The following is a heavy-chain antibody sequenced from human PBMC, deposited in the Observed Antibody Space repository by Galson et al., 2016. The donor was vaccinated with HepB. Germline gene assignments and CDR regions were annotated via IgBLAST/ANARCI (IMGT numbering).Heavy chain of an antibody. CDR1: GYILTNYW. V-gene: IGHV5-10-1*01. CDR3: ARHSAYGDYVGLGPFDF. Sequence: QSGAEVKKPGESLRISCQASGYILTNYWITWVRQIPGKGLEWMGRIDPSDSYINYSPSFQGHVTISTDKSISTAYLQWSSLKASDTAMYYGARHSAYGDYVGLGPFDFWGQGTMVTVSS. CDR2: IDPSDSYI. D-gene: IGHD4-17*01. J-gene: IGHJ3*01.